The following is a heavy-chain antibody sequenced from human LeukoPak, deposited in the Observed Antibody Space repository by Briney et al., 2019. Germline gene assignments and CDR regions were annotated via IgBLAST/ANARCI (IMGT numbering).Heavy chain of an antibody. CDR2: IIPIFGTA. CDR1: GGTFSSYA. V-gene: IGHV1-69*06. CDR3: ATWPDYYGSGSYYNNDY. D-gene: IGHD3-10*01. Sequence: SVKVSCKASGGTFSSYAISWVRQAPGQGLEWMGGIIPIFGTANYAQKFQGRVTITADKSTSTAYMELSSLRSEDTAVYYCATWPDYYGSGSYYNNDYWGQGTLVTVSS. J-gene: IGHJ4*02.